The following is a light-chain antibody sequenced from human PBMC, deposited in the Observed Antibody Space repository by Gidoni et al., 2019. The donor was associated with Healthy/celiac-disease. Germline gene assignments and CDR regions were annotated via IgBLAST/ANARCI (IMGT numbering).Light chain of an antibody. CDR1: QSVSSN. J-gene: IGKJ2*01. CDR2: GAS. CDR3: QQYNNWPYT. V-gene: IGKV3-15*01. Sequence: ELLMMQSPATLSVSPGVGATLSCRASQSVSSNLAWYQQKPGQAPRLLIYGASTRATGIPARVSGSCSGPEFTLTFSSLQSEDFAVYYCQQYNNWPYTFGQGTQLEIK.